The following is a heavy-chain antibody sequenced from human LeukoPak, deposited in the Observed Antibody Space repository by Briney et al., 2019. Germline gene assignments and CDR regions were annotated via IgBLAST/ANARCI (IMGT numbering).Heavy chain of an antibody. CDR3: ARLGRIAVAGTGI. CDR1: GFTFDDYA. D-gene: IGHD6-19*01. V-gene: IGHV3-9*01. CDR2: ISWNSGSI. Sequence: GRSLRLSCAASGFTFDDYAMHWVRQAPGKGLEWVSGISWNSGSIGYADSVKGRFTISRDNAKNSLYLQMNSLRAEDTAVYYCARLGRIAVAGTGIWGQGTLVTVSS. J-gene: IGHJ4*02.